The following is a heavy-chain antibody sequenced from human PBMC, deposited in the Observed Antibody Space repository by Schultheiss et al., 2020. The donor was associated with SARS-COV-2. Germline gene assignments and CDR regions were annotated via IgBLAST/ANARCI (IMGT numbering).Heavy chain of an antibody. V-gene: IGHV1-69*13. CDR1: GYTFSGYY. CDR2: IIPIFGTA. D-gene: IGHD1-26*01. Sequence: SVKVSCTASGYTFSGYYMHWVRQAPGQGLEWMGGIIPIFGTANYAQKFQGRVTITADESTSTAYMELSSLRSEDTAVYYCARVRWELLYVDYWGQGTLVTVSS. J-gene: IGHJ4*02. CDR3: ARVRWELLYVDY.